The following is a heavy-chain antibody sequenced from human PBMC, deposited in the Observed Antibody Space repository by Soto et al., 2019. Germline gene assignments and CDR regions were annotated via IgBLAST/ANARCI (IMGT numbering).Heavy chain of an antibody. CDR2: IDPSDSYT. Sequence: GESLKISCKDSGYSFTSYWISWVRQMPGKGLEWMGRIDPSDSYTNYSPSFQGHVTISADKSISTAYLQWSSLKASDTAMYYCARRDSSGWYYYYYGMDVWGQGTTVTVSS. V-gene: IGHV5-10-1*01. J-gene: IGHJ6*02. CDR3: ARRDSSGWYYYYYGMDV. D-gene: IGHD6-19*01. CDR1: GYSFTSYW.